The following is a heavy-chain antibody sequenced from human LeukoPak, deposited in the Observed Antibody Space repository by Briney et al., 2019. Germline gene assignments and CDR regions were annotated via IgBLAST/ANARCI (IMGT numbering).Heavy chain of an antibody. D-gene: IGHD4-11*01. CDR3: ARDSQSNPEYYFDY. CDR2: ISSSSSTI. Sequence: GGSLRLSCAASGFTFSSYSMNWVRQAPGKGLEWVSYISSSSSTIYYADSVKGRFTISRDNAKNSLYLQMNSLRAEDTAVYYCARDSQSNPEYYFDYWGQGTLVTVSS. CDR1: GFTFSSYS. J-gene: IGHJ4*02. V-gene: IGHV3-48*04.